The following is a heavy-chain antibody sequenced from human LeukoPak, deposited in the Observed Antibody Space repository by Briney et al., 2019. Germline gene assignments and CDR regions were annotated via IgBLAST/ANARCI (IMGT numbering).Heavy chain of an antibody. V-gene: IGHV3-23*01. D-gene: IGHD1-7*01. J-gene: IGHJ4*02. CDR1: GYTFSRYA. Sequence: GGSLRLSCAASGYTFSRYAMSWVRQAPGKGLEWVSAISGSGGSTYYADSVKGRFTISRDNSKNTLYLQMNSLRAEDTAVYYCAKVYWNYRGFDYWGQGTPVTVSS. CDR2: ISGSGGST. CDR3: AKVYWNYRGFDY.